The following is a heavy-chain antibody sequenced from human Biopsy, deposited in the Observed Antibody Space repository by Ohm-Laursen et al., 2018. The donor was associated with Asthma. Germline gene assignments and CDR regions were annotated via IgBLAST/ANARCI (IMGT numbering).Heavy chain of an antibody. CDR1: CYTFNSAG. Sequence: SVTASRQTSCYTFNSAGITWVRLAPGQGLEWLGWIIVYNGNTKVAQKLQDRATMITDTSTSTAYMELKSLRSDDTAVYFCARAVDYSHYYGIDVWGQGTTVTVS. V-gene: IGHV1-18*01. CDR2: IIVYNGNT. D-gene: IGHD3-10*01. CDR3: ARAVDYSHYYGIDV. J-gene: IGHJ6*02.